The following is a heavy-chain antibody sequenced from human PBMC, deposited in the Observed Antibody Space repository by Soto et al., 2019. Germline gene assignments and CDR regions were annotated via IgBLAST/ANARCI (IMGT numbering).Heavy chain of an antibody. CDR2: IIPIFGTA. V-gene: IGHV1-69*13. CDR1: GGTFSSYA. J-gene: IGHJ6*02. D-gene: IGHD6-19*01. Sequence: SVKVSCKASGGTFSSYAISWVRQAPGQGLEWMGGIIPIFGTANYAQKFQGRVTITADESTSTAYMELSSLRSEDTAVYYCANFGWYNPYYYGMDVWGQGTTVTVSS. CDR3: ANFGWYNPYYYGMDV.